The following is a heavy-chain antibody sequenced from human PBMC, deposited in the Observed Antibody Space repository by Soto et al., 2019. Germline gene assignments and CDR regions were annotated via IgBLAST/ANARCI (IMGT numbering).Heavy chain of an antibody. CDR2: IIPILGIA. Sequence: SVQVPCKASGGTFSSYTISWVRQAPGQGLEWMGRIIPILGIANYAQKFQGRVTITADKSTSTAYMELSSLRSEDTAVYYCARAATVTTPYNWFDGWGQGTMVTV. V-gene: IGHV1-69*02. CDR3: ARAATVTTPYNWFDG. D-gene: IGHD4-17*01. J-gene: IGHJ5*02. CDR1: GGTFSSYT.